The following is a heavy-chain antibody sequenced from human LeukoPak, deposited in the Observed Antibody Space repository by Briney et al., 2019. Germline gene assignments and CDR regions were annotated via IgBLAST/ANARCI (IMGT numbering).Heavy chain of an antibody. CDR3: ARGAYASAWYAFDI. Sequence: SETLSLTCSVSGGSVRNYYWNWFRQPPGKGLDWFGYVYYTGSSNSDPSLKSRVTMFVDTSKNQLSLRLSSVSALDTAVYYCARGAYASAWYAFDIWGPGTGVSVTS. J-gene: IGHJ3*02. CDR2: VYYTGSS. D-gene: IGHD6-19*01. CDR1: GGSVRNYY. V-gene: IGHV4-59*02.